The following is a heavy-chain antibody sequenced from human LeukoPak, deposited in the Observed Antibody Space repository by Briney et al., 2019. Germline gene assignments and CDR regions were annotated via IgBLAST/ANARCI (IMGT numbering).Heavy chain of an antibody. CDR3: ARVRPGVVDY. Sequence: PGGSLRLSCAASGFTSINAWMSWIRQAPGKGLEWVSCISSSGSTIYYADSVKGRFTISRDNAKNSLYLQMNSLRAEDTAVYYCARVRPGVVDYWGQGTLVTVSS. D-gene: IGHD2-15*01. J-gene: IGHJ4*02. CDR1: GFTSINAW. V-gene: IGHV3-11*01. CDR2: ISSSGSTI.